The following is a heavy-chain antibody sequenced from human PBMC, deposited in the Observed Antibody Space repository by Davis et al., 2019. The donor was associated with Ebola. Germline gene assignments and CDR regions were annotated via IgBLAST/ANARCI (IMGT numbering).Heavy chain of an antibody. CDR3: ARDGNQDFDFDY. Sequence: SVKVSCKASGGTFSSYAISWVRQAPGQGLEWMGGIIPIFDTANYAQKFQGRVTITADESTSTAYMELSSLRSEDTAVYYCARDGNQDFDFDYWGQGTLVTVSS. CDR1: GGTFSSYA. CDR2: IIPIFDTA. J-gene: IGHJ4*02. V-gene: IGHV1-69*13. D-gene: IGHD1-1*01.